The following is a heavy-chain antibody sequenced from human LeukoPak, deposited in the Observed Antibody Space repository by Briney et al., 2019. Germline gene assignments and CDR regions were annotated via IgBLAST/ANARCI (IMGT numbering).Heavy chain of an antibody. CDR2: IYHSGST. J-gene: IGHJ4*02. Sequence: SETLSLTCAVSGGSISSSNWWSWVRQPPGKGLEWIGEIYHSGSTNYNPSLKSRVTMSVDKSKNQFSLKLSSVTAADTAVYYCARDGKPLAAADPYWGQGTLVTVSS. CDR3: ARDGKPLAAADPY. CDR1: GGSISSSNW. V-gene: IGHV4-4*02. D-gene: IGHD6-13*01.